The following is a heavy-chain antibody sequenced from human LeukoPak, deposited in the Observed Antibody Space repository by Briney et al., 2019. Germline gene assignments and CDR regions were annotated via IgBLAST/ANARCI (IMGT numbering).Heavy chain of an antibody. J-gene: IGHJ4*02. CDR2: IIPIFGTA. D-gene: IGHD3-9*01. Sequence: SVKVSCKASGGTFSSYAISWVRRAPGQGLEWMGGIIPIFGTANYAQKFQGRVTITTDESTSTAYMELSSLRSEDTAVYYCARGNSHDILTGHDYWGQGTLVTVSS. CDR1: GGTFSSYA. V-gene: IGHV1-69*05. CDR3: ARGNSHDILTGHDY.